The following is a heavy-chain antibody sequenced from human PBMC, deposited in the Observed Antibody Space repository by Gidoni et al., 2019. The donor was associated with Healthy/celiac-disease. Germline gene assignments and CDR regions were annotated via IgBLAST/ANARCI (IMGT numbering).Heavy chain of an antibody. Sequence: QLQLQESGPGLVKPSETLSLTCTVSGGSISSSSYYWAWIRQPPGKGLEWIGNIYYSGSTYYNPSLKSRVTLSADTSKNQFSLKLSSVPAADTAVYYCARLDTAMVHFAHWGQGTLVTVSS. D-gene: IGHD5-18*01. CDR1: GGSISSSSYY. V-gene: IGHV4-39*01. CDR3: ARLDTAMVHFAH. J-gene: IGHJ4*02. CDR2: IYYSGST.